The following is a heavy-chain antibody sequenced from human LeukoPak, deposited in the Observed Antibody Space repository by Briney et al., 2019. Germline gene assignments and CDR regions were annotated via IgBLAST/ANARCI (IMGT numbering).Heavy chain of an antibody. CDR3: ARQFSVT. CDR2: IYPGDSNT. CDR1: GYDFTTYW. J-gene: IGHJ4*02. V-gene: IGHV5-51*01. Sequence: GESLKISCKASGYDFTTYWIGWVRQMPGKGLEWMAMIYPGDSNTRYSPSFQGQVTISADKSINTAYLQWSSLRASDTAMYYCARQFSVTGGQGTLVTVSS.